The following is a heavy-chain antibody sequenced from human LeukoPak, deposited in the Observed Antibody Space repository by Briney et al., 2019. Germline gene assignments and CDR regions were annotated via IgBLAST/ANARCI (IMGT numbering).Heavy chain of an antibody. CDR3: ARTSPGIAAAGGPVDY. D-gene: IGHD6-13*01. V-gene: IGHV1-2*02. Sequence: ASVTVSFKASGYTFTVYYMHWVRQAPGQGLEWMGWINPNSGGTNYAQKFQGRVTMTRDTSISTAYMELSRLRSDDTAVYYCARTSPGIAAAGGPVDYWGQGTLVTVSS. CDR1: GYTFTVYY. CDR2: INPNSGGT. J-gene: IGHJ4*02.